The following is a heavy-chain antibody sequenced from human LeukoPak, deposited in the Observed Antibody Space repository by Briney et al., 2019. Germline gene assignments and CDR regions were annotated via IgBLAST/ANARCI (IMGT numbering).Heavy chain of an antibody. CDR1: GFTFSSSD. V-gene: IGHV3-13*01. CDR2: IGIAGDT. D-gene: IGHD4-23*01. Sequence: PGGSLRLSCAASGFTFSSSDMHWVRQAPGKGLEWVSAIGIAGDTYYPVSVKGRFTISRDNAKNLLYLQMNSLRDEDTAVYYCARDTLLYGNSPDAFDIWGQGTMVTVSS. CDR3: ARDTLLYGNSPDAFDI. J-gene: IGHJ3*02.